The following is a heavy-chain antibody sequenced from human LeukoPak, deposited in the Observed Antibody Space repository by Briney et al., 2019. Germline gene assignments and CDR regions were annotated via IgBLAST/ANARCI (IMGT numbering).Heavy chain of an antibody. Sequence: SETLSLTCTVSGYSISSGYYWGWIRQPPGKGLEWIGSIYHSGSTYYNPSLKSRVTISVDTSKNQFSLKLSSVTAADTAVYYCARVVQAVAGLYYFDYWGQGTLVTVSS. J-gene: IGHJ4*02. V-gene: IGHV4-38-2*02. CDR2: IYHSGST. CDR3: ARVVQAVAGLYYFDY. D-gene: IGHD6-19*01. CDR1: GYSISSGYY.